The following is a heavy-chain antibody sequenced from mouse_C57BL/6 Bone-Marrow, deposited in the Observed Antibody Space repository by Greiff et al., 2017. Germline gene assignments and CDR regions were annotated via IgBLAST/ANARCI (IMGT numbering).Heavy chain of an antibody. CDR2: IDPEGGDT. Sequence: EVMLVESGAELVRPGASVKLSCTASGFNFKDYYMNWVKQRPEQGLEWIGRIDPEGGDTEYAPEFQGKATMTADKSSNTAYLQLRSLTSEDTAVYYCTPFTTVGDCDYWGQGTTLTVSS. D-gene: IGHD1-1*01. CDR1: GFNFKDYY. CDR3: TPFTTVGDCDY. V-gene: IGHV14-1*01. J-gene: IGHJ2*01.